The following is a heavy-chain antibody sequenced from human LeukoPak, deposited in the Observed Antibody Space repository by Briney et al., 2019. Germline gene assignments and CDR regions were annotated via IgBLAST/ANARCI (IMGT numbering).Heavy chain of an antibody. CDR2: IYSGGST. CDR3: ARVSKQWLADY. V-gene: IGHV3-53*01. CDR1: GFTVSSNY. D-gene: IGHD6-19*01. J-gene: IGHJ4*02. Sequence: GGSLRLSCAASGFTVSSNYMSWVRQAPGKGLEWVSVIYSGGSTYYADSVKGRFTISRDNSKNTLYLQMNSLRAEDTAVYYCARVSKQWLADYWGQGTLVTVSS.